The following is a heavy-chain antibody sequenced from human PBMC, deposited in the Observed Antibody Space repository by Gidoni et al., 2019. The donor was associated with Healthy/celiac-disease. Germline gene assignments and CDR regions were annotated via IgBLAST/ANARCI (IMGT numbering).Heavy chain of an antibody. Sequence: QVHLQESGPGLVKPSGTLSRTCAVPGGSISSRNWWSWVRQPPGKGLEWIGEIYHSGSNNYNPALKSRVTISVDKSKNQLFLMLSSVTAADTAVYYCAREGYYDILPPIIRGFYWGQGTLVTVSS. CDR1: GGSISSRNW. V-gene: IGHV4-4*02. CDR2: IYHSGSN. CDR3: AREGYYDILPPIIRGFY. D-gene: IGHD3-9*01. J-gene: IGHJ4*02.